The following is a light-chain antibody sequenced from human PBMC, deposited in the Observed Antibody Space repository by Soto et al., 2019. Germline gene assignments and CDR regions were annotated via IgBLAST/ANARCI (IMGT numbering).Light chain of an antibody. J-gene: IGKJ1*01. CDR1: QIVSSF. Sequence: KVMTQSPATLSMSPGERATLSCRASQIVSSFLAWYQQKPCKAPRLLIYGASTRATGIPARFSGSRYATESPLNINSLQYEDFAVYYCQQYSNRPPWTFGQETKVQVK. CDR2: GAS. V-gene: IGKV3-15*01. CDR3: QQYSNRPPWT.